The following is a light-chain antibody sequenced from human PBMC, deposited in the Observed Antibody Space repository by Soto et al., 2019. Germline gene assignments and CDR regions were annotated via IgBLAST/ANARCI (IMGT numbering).Light chain of an antibody. V-gene: IGKV1-5*03. CDR2: KAS. CDR1: QSISSW. Sequence: SAVSSSVKYRITITFPASQSISSWLAWYQRKPGKAPKLLIYKASNLESGVPSRFSGSGSGTEFTLTISILQADDFVTYYCTHSASYLWRFAQGTKV. CDR3: THSASYLWR. J-gene: IGKJ1*01.